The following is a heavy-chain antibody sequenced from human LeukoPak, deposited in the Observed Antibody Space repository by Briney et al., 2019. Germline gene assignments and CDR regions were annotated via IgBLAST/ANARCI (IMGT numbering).Heavy chain of an antibody. V-gene: IGHV3-7*03. CDR3: AKRDSSGYSIYFDY. J-gene: IGHJ4*02. CDR2: INHNGNVN. Sequence: GGSLRLSCAASGFTFSSYSMNWVRQAPGKGLEWVASINHNGNVNYYVDSVKGRFTISRDNAKNSLYLQMNSLRAEDTAVYYCAKRDSSGYSIYFDYWGQGTLVTVSS. D-gene: IGHD3-22*01. CDR1: GFTFSSYS.